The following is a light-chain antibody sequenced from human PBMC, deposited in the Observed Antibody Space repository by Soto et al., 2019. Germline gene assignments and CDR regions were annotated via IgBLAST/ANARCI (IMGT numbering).Light chain of an antibody. CDR1: SSNFGAGYE. CDR2: NNL. Sequence: QSALTQPPSVSGAPGQRVTISCTGSSSNFGAGYEVHWYKQVPGAAPTLVIFNNLNRPSGVPERFSGSKSGTSASLVISGLQAEDEADYYCQSFDSSLRVYVFGSGTSSPS. V-gene: IGLV1-40*01. J-gene: IGLJ1*01. CDR3: QSFDSSLRVYV.